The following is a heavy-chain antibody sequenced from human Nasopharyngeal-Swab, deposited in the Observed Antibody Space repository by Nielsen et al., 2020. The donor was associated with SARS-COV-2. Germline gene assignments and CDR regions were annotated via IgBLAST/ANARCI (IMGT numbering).Heavy chain of an antibody. D-gene: IGHD3-16*02. J-gene: IGHJ4*02. CDR3: ASLTFGGVIAIPSYYFDY. Sequence: WIRQPPGKGLEWIGSIYYSGSTYYNPSLKSRVTISVDTSKNQFSLKLSSVTAADTAVYYCASLTFGGVIAIPSYYFDYWGQGTLVTVSS. V-gene: IGHV4-39*01. CDR2: IYYSGST.